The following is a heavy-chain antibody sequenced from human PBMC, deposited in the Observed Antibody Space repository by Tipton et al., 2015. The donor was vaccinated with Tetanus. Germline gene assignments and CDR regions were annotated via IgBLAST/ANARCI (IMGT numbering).Heavy chain of an antibody. V-gene: IGHV5-51*01. CDR2: IYPGDSDT. CDR1: GYSFTSYW. J-gene: IGHJ3*02. D-gene: IGHD2-21*02. CDR3: AASELVTRGGFRAFDI. Sequence: VQLVQSGGEVKKPGESLKISCKGSGYSFTSYWIGWVRQMPGKGLEWMGSIYPGDSDTKYSPSFQGQVTISADKSINTAYLQWSSLKASDTVMYYCAASELVTRGGFRAFDIWGQGTMVTVSS.